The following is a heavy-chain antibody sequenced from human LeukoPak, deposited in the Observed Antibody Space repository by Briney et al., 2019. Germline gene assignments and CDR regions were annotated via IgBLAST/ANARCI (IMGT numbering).Heavy chain of an antibody. J-gene: IGHJ4*02. CDR1: GFPFSSYA. CDR2: ISGSGGST. Sequence: GGSLRLSCAASGFPFSSYAMSWVRQAPGKGLEWVSAISGSGGSTYYADSVKGRFTISRDNSKNTLYLQMNSLRAEDTAVYYCANFYDILTGFDYWGQGTLVTVSS. D-gene: IGHD3-9*01. V-gene: IGHV3-23*01. CDR3: ANFYDILTGFDY.